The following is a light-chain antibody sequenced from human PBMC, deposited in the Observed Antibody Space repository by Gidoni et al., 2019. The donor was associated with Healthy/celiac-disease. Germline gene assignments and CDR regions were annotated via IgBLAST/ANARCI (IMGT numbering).Light chain of an antibody. CDR1: SSNIGSNT. V-gene: IGLV1-44*01. CDR3: AALDDSLNGVV. Sequence: QSVLTQPPSASGTPGQRVTISCSGSSSNIGSNTVNWYQQLPGTAPKLRIYSNNQRPSGVPDRFSGSKSGTSASLAISGLQAEDEADYYCAALDDSLNGVVFGGGTKLTVL. J-gene: IGLJ2*01. CDR2: SNN.